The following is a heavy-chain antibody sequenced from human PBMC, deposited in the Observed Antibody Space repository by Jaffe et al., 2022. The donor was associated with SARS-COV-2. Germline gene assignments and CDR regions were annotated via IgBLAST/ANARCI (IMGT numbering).Heavy chain of an antibody. CDR2: ISSSSSYI. Sequence: EVQLVESGGGLVKPGGSLRLSCAASGFTFSSYSMNWVRQAPGKGLEWVSSISSSSSYIYYADSVKGRFTISRDNAKNSLYLQMNSLRAEDTAVYYCAMGATTSLFDYWGQGTLVTVSS. J-gene: IGHJ4*02. V-gene: IGHV3-21*01. D-gene: IGHD1-26*01. CDR1: GFTFSSYS. CDR3: AMGATTSLFDY.